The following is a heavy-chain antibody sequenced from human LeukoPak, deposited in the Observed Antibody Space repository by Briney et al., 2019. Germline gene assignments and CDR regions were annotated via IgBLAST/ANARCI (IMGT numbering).Heavy chain of an antibody. CDR3: ARDNSVGETAWWFDP. V-gene: IGHV1-2*02. CDR2: IDPNRGGT. Sequence: ASVNVSCKASGYTFTGYYIHWVRQAPGQGLEWMGWIDPNRGGTSYAQKFRGRVTMTRDTSISTAYMGLSSLRSDDTAVYYCARDNSVGETAWWFDPWGQGTLVTVSS. D-gene: IGHD1-26*01. CDR1: GYTFTGYY. J-gene: IGHJ5*02.